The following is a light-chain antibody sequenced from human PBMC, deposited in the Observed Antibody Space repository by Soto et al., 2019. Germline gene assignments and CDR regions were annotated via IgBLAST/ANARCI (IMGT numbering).Light chain of an antibody. CDR2: LEGSGSY. V-gene: IGLV4-60*02. Sequence: QPVLTQSSSASASLGSSVKLTCTLSSGHSSYIIAWHHQQPGKAPRYLMKLEGSGSYNKGSGVPDRFSGSSSGADRYLTISNLQFEDEANYYCETWGSNTRVFGGGTKVTVL. CDR3: ETWGSNTRV. CDR1: SGHSSYI. J-gene: IGLJ2*01.